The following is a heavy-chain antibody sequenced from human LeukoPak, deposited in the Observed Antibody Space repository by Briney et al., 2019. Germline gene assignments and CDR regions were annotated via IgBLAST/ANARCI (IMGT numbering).Heavy chain of an antibody. D-gene: IGHD4-23*01. Sequence: SETLSLTCTVSGASITNSYWNWVRQPPGKGLEWIGYIYSSGNTNYNPSLKSRVTISLDVSKNQFSLKLTSVTAADTAVYYCANSYDGKIVPFDNWGQGALVAVST. CDR1: GASITNSY. CDR3: ANSYDGKIVPFDN. V-gene: IGHV4-4*09. J-gene: IGHJ4*02. CDR2: IYSSGNT.